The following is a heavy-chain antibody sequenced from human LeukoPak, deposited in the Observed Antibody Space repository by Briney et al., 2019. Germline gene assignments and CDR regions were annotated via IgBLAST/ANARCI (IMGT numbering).Heavy chain of an antibody. CDR1: GYTFTSYG. Sequence: ASVKVSCKASGYTFTSYGISWVRQAPGQGLEWMGIINPSGGSTSYAQKFQGRVTMTRDTSTSTVYMELSSLRSEDTAVYYCARVQLGMAFDYWGQGTLVTVSS. J-gene: IGHJ4*02. D-gene: IGHD7-27*01. V-gene: IGHV1-46*01. CDR2: INPSGGST. CDR3: ARVQLGMAFDY.